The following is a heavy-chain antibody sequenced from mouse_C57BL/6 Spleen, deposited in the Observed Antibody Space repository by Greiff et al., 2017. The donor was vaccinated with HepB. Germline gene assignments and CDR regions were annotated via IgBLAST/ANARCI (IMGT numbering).Heavy chain of an antibody. Sequence: VQLQESGAELVRPGASVKLSCKASGYTFTDYYINWVKQRPGQGLEWIARIYPGSGNTYYNEKFKGKATLTAEKSSSTAYMQLSSLTSEDSAVYFCARCEYYAMDYWGQGTSVTVSS. CDR3: ARCEYYAMDY. J-gene: IGHJ4*01. V-gene: IGHV1-76*01. CDR1: GYTFTDYY. CDR2: IYPGSGNT.